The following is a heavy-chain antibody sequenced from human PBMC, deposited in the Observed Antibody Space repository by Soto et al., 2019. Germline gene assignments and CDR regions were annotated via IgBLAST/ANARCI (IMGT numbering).Heavy chain of an antibody. V-gene: IGHV1-18*01. CDR3: ATSDVDIVAHHAFEI. D-gene: IGHD5-12*01. CDR2: ISAYNGNT. J-gene: IGHJ3*02. Sequence: ASVEVXCKASGYTLTSYGISWVRQSPGQGLEWMGWISAYNGNTNYAQKLQGRVTMTTDTSTSTAYMELRSLRSDDTAVYYCATSDVDIVAHHAFEIWGQGTMVTVSS. CDR1: GYTLTSYG.